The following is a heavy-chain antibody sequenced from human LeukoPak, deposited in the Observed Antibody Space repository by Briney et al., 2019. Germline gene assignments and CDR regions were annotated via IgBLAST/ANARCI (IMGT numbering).Heavy chain of an antibody. D-gene: IGHD3-10*02. CDR3: AELGITMIGGV. Sequence: NPGGSLRLSCAASGFTVSSNYMSWVRQAPGKGLEWVSSITSSSAYIYYADSVQGRFSISRDDAKNSLYLQMNSLRAEDTAVYYCAELGITMIGGVWGKGTTVTISS. CDR2: ITSSSAYI. V-gene: IGHV3-21*01. CDR1: GFTVSSNY. J-gene: IGHJ6*04.